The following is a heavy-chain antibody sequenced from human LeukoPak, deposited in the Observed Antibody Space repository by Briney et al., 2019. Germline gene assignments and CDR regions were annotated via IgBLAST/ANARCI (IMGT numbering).Heavy chain of an antibody. J-gene: IGHJ5*02. CDR1: GFTFSSYA. CDR3: ARDRGNWFDP. V-gene: IGHV3-30-3*01. Sequence: GGSLRLSCAASGFTFSSYAMHWVRQAPGKGLEWVAVISYDGSNKYYADPVKGRFTISRDNSKNTLYLQMNSLRAEDTAVYYCARDRGNWFDPWGQGTLVTVSS. CDR2: ISYDGSNK. D-gene: IGHD3-16*01.